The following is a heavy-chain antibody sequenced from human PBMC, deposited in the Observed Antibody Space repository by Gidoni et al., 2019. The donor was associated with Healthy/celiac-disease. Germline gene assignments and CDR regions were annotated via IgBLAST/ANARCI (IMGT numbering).Heavy chain of an antibody. CDR3: ARDLSYCSSTSCYSWGSLGWFDP. V-gene: IGHV4-31*03. J-gene: IGHJ5*02. Sequence: QLQLQESGPGLVTPSQTLSLTCTVSGGSISSGGYYWSWIRQHPGKGLEWIGYIYYSGSTYYNPSLKSRVTISVDTSKNQFSLKLSSVTAADTAVYYCARDLSYCSSTSCYSWGSLGWFDPWGQGTLVTVSS. CDR2: IYYSGST. CDR1: GGSISSGGYY. D-gene: IGHD2-2*02.